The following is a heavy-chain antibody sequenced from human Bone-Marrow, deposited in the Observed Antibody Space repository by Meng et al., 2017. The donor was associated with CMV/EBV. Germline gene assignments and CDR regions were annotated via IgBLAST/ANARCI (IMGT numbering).Heavy chain of an antibody. D-gene: IGHD3-3*01. CDR3: ARTYDFWSGYYRYYFDY. V-gene: IGHV2-26*01. CDR1: GFSLSNARMG. J-gene: IGHJ4*02. Sequence: SGPTLVKPTVPLTLTCTVSGFSLSNARMGVSWIRQPPGKALEWLAHIFSNDEKSYSTSLKSRLTISKDTSKSQVVLTMTNMDPVDTATYYCARTYDFWSGYYRYYFDYWGQGQLVNVSS. CDR2: IFSNDEK.